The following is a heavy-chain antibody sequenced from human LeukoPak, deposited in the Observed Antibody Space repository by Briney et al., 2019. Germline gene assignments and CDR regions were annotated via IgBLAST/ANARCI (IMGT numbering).Heavy chain of an antibody. Sequence: GGSLRLSCAASGFTFSSCSMNWVRQAPGKGLEWVSYISSSSSTIYYADSVKGRFTISRDNAKNSLYLQMNSLRAEDTAVYYCARDEPDAIAVAGTGFDPWGQGTLVTVSS. V-gene: IGHV3-48*01. CDR3: ARDEPDAIAVAGTGFDP. CDR1: GFTFSSCS. D-gene: IGHD6-19*01. J-gene: IGHJ5*02. CDR2: ISSSSSTI.